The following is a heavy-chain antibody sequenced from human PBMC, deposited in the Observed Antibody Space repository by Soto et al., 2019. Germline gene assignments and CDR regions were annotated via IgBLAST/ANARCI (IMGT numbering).Heavy chain of an antibody. CDR3: ARDRGSSWYGDYYYGMDV. J-gene: IGHJ6*02. Sequence: PSETLSLTCTVSGGSISSYYWSWIRQPPGKGLEWIGYIYYSGSTNYNPSLKSRVTISVDTSKNQFSLKLSSVAAADTAVYYCARDRGSSWYGDYYYGMDVWGQGTTVTVSS. CDR1: GGSISSYY. CDR2: IYYSGST. D-gene: IGHD6-13*01. V-gene: IGHV4-59*01.